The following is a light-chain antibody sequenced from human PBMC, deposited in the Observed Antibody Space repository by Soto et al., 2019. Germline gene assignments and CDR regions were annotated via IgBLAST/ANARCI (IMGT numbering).Light chain of an antibody. Sequence: DIVMTQSPDSLAVSLGERATINCKSSQSVLSTSNNKNYLAWYHQKPGQPPKLLIYWASTRESGVPDRFSGSGSGTDFTLTISSLQAEDVAVYYCQQYYSTPQTFDQGTKVEIK. V-gene: IGKV4-1*01. CDR3: QQYYSTPQT. J-gene: IGKJ1*01. CDR1: QSVLSTSNNKNY. CDR2: WAS.